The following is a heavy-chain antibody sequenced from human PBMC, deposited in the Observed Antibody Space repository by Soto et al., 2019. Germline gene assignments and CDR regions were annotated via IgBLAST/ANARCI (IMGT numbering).Heavy chain of an antibody. Sequence: SETPSITCAVCGGSVCSSNWWSWVRQPPGKGLEWIGEIYHSGSTNYNPSLTSRVTISVDTSKNQFSLQLASVTAAGTAVYYCARSKDYYYFYMDVWGKGTTVTVSS. J-gene: IGHJ6*03. V-gene: IGHV4-4*02. CDR3: ARSKDYYYFYMDV. CDR1: GGSVCSSNW. CDR2: IYHSGST.